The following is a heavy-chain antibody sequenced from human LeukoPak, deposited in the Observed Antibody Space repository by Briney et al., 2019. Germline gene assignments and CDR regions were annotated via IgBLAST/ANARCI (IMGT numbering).Heavy chain of an antibody. J-gene: IGHJ4*02. Sequence: SETLSLTCTVSGGSISSYYWSWIRQPPGKGLEWIGYIYYSGSTNYNPSLKSRVTISVDTSKNQFSLKLSSVTAADTAAYYCASGGNYYDSSGYRYWGQGTLVTVSS. V-gene: IGHV4-59*08. CDR3: ASGGNYYDSSGYRY. D-gene: IGHD3-22*01. CDR2: IYYSGST. CDR1: GGSISSYY.